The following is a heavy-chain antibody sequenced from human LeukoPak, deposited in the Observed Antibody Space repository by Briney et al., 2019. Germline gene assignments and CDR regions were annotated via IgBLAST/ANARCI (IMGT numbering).Heavy chain of an antibody. D-gene: IGHD6-6*01. V-gene: IGHV3-43D*03. CDR2: ISWDGGST. J-gene: IGHJ4*02. CDR3: ARGDSSSYFDY. CDR1: GFTFDDYA. Sequence: GGSLRLSCAASGFTFDDYAMHWVRQAPGKGLEWVSLISWDGGSTYYADSVKGRFTISRDNAKNSLYLQMNSLRAEDTALYHCARGDSSSYFDYWGQGTLVTVSS.